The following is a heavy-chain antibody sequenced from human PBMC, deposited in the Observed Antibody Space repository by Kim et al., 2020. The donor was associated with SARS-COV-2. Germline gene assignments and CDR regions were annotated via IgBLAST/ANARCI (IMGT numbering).Heavy chain of an antibody. CDR1: GFTFSYFW. V-gene: IGHV3-74*03. D-gene: IGHD3-22*01. Sequence: GGSLRLSCAASGFTFSYFWMEWVRQAPGKGLVWVSRINNNGNIMTYADSVRGRFIISRDNAQNTVYLQMNSLRVEDTAIYYCARRGSDSAGYYYWGQGTLVTVSS. CDR3: ARRGSDSAGYYY. J-gene: IGHJ4*02. CDR2: INNNGNIM.